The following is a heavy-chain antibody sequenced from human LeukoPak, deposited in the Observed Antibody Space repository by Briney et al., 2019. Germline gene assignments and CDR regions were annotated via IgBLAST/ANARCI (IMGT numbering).Heavy chain of an antibody. J-gene: IGHJ4*02. Sequence: GGSLRLSCAVSGFTFTHAWMTWVRQVPGKGLEWIGRIKSNADGGTVDYAASVKGRFTLSRDDSVDTLYLQMDSLNTGDSGVYYCTTVPSAREDYWGQGTLVTVSS. V-gene: IGHV3-15*01. CDR1: GFTFTHAW. CDR3: TTVPSAREDY. D-gene: IGHD1-26*01. CDR2: IKSNADGGTV.